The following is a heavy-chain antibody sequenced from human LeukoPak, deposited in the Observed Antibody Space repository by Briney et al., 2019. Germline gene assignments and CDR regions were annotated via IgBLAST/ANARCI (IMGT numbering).Heavy chain of an antibody. CDR2: ISGSSIYI. V-gene: IGHV3-21*01. Sequence: PGGSLRLSCAASGFTFSSYSMNWVRQAPGKGLEWVSSISGSSIYILYADSVKGRFTISRDDARSSLYLQMNSLRAEDTAVYYCAKFETRGNTDFDYWGQGTLVTVSS. D-gene: IGHD2/OR15-2a*01. CDR1: GFTFSSYS. J-gene: IGHJ4*02. CDR3: AKFETRGNTDFDY.